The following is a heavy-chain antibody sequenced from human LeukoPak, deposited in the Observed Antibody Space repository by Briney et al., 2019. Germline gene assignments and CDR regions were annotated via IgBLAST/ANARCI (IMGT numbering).Heavy chain of an antibody. CDR2: ITGTGGST. D-gene: IGHD6-19*01. Sequence: PGRSLRLSCTSSGFTFGNYAMSWFRQAPGKGLEWVSAITGTGGSTYYADSVKGRFTISRDNSKNTLYLQMNSLRAEDTAVYYCAKDHQGSNGWYFDYWGQGTLVTVSS. CDR1: GFTFGNYA. CDR3: AKDHQGSNGWYFDY. J-gene: IGHJ4*02. V-gene: IGHV3-23*01.